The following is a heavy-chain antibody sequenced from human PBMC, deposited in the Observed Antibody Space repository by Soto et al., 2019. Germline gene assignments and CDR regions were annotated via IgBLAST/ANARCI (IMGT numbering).Heavy chain of an antibody. CDR1: GYTFTSYA. CDR2: INAGNGNT. D-gene: IGHD3-10*01. V-gene: IGHV1-3*01. J-gene: IGHJ6*02. CDR3: SIRSSSAHSADYYYYGMDV. Sequence: VASVKVSCKASGYTFTSYAMHWVRQAPGQRLEWMGWINAGNGNTKYSQKYQGRVTITRDTSASTAYMELSSLRSEDTAVYFCSIRSSSAHSADYYYYGMDVWGQGTTVTVSS.